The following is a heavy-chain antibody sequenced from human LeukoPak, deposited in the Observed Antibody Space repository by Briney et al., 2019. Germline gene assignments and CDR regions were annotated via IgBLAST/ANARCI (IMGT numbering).Heavy chain of an antibody. CDR3: AKFASYYYDSSGYPFDC. Sequence: GGSLRLSCAASGFTFSSYGMHWVRQAPGKGLEWVAFIRYDGSNKYYADSVKGRFTISRDNSKNTLYLQMNSLRAEDTAVYYCAKFASYYYDSSGYPFDCWGQGTLVTVSS. CDR1: GFTFSSYG. J-gene: IGHJ4*02. V-gene: IGHV3-30*02. D-gene: IGHD3-22*01. CDR2: IRYDGSNK.